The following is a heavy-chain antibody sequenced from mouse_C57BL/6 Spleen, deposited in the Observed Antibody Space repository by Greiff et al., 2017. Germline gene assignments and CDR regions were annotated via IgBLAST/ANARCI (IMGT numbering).Heavy chain of an antibody. D-gene: IGHD2-14*01. J-gene: IGHJ2*01. V-gene: IGHV5-4*03. CDR3: ARHRYLDY. CDR1: GFTFSSYA. CDR2: ISDGGSYT. Sequence: EVMLVESGGGLVKPGGSLKLSCAASGFTFSSYAMSWVRQTPDKRLEWVATISDGGSYTYYPDNVKGRFTISRDNAKNNLYLQMSHLKSEDTAMYYCARHRYLDYWGQGTTLTVSS.